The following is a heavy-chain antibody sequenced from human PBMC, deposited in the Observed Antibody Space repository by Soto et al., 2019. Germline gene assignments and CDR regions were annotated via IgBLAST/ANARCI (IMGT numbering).Heavy chain of an antibody. CDR2: ISSSSSAI. J-gene: IGHJ4*02. V-gene: IGHV3-48*03. D-gene: IGHD3-16*01. CDR1: GFTFSSYE. CDR3: AGVNYMDYVRCYGY. Sequence: GGSLRLSCAASGFTFSSYEMSWVRQAPGKGLEWVSYISSSSSAIYYADSVKGRFTISRDNAKNSLYLQMSTLRAEDTAVDLGAGVNYMDYVRCYGYWGKGTRGTV.